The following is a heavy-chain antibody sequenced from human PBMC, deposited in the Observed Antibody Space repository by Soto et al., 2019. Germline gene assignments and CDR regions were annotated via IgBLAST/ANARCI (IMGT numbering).Heavy chain of an antibody. J-gene: IGHJ4*02. Sequence: PSETLSLTCTVSGGSISSSSYYWGWIRQPPGKGLEWIGSIYYSGSTYYNPSLKSRVTISVDTSKNQFSLKLSSVTAADTAVYYWASLTYYYDSSGYYLWGQGTVVTVSS. CDR3: ASLTYYYDSSGYYL. V-gene: IGHV4-39*01. CDR2: IYYSGST. D-gene: IGHD3-22*01. CDR1: GGSISSSSYY.